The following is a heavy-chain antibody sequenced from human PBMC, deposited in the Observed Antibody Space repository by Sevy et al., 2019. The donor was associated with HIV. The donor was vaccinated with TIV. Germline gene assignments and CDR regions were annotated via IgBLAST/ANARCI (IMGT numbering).Heavy chain of an antibody. Sequence: ASVKVSCKASGYTFTGYYIHWVRQAPGLGLEWMGWISPNSGGTNYAQKFQGRDTMTRDTSISTAYMELSRLKSNDTAVYYCTRGPSGFSGSDLAYWGQGTLVTVSS. D-gene: IGHD3-22*01. CDR2: ISPNSGGT. CDR3: TRGPSGFSGSDLAY. CDR1: GYTFTGYY. J-gene: IGHJ4*02. V-gene: IGHV1-2*02.